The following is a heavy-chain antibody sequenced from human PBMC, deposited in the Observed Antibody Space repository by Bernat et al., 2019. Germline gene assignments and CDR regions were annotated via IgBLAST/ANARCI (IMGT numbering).Heavy chain of an antibody. V-gene: IGHV4-34*01. J-gene: IGHJ4*02. CDR2: INHSGST. CDR1: GGSLSDYY. D-gene: IGHD4-11*01. Sequence: QVQLQQWGAGLLKPSETLSLTCAVYGGSLSDYYWSWVRQPPGKGLEWIGEINHSGSTNYNPSLKSRVTVSVDTSKNQFSPKLTSVTAADTAVYYCAGGPTLVTTMEDWGQGTLVSVSS. CDR3: AGGPTLVTTMED.